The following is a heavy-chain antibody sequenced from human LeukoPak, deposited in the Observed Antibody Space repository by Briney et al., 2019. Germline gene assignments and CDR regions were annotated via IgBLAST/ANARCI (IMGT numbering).Heavy chain of an antibody. V-gene: IGHV3-64*01. Sequence: GGSLRLSCVASGFSFDKFGMHWVRQAPGKGLEYVSSVSADESGKYYTKSVRGRFSISRDNSKNTLYLQLGNLRPDDMGIYYCASLDRSEIPWGPGTLVTVSS. CDR1: GFSFDKFG. J-gene: IGHJ5*02. D-gene: IGHD1-26*01. CDR2: VSADESGK. CDR3: ASLDRSEIP.